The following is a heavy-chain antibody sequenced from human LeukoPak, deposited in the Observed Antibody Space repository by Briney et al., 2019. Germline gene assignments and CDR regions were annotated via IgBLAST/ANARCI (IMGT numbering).Heavy chain of an antibody. V-gene: IGHV4-59*01. D-gene: IGHD2-2*01. CDR3: AREGTSRTHLNWLDP. CDR1: GGSISTYY. Sequence: PSETLSLPCTVSGGSISTYYWSWIRQPPGKGLEWIGHIYGSGSTNYNPSLKSRVTLSVDTSKNQFSLKLSSVTAADTAVYYCAREGTSRTHLNWLDPWGQGTLFTVSS. CDR2: IYGSGST. J-gene: IGHJ5*02.